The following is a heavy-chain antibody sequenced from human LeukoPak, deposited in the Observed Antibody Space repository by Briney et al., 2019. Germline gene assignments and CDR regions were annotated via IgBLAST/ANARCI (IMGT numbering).Heavy chain of an antibody. D-gene: IGHD6-19*01. CDR1: GFTFSSYA. J-gene: IGHJ1*01. CDR3: AKRAAGGAVAGTQYFQH. V-gene: IGHV3-23*01. CDR2: ISGSGGST. Sequence: GGSLRLSCAASGFTFSSYAMSWVRQAPGKGLEWVSVISGSGGSTYYADSVKGRFTISRDNSKNTLYLQMSSLRAEDTAVYYCAKRAAGGAVAGTQYFQHWGQGTLVTVSS.